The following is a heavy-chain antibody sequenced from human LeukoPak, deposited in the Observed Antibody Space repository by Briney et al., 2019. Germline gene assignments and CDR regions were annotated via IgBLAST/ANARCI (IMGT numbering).Heavy chain of an antibody. Sequence: GGSLRLSRAASGSTFSSYSMNWVRQAPGKGLEWVSSISSSSSYIYYADSVKGRFTISRDNAKYSLYLQMTSLRAEDTAVYYCAKGRVGHSPGYYNGNDAFDIWGQGTMVTVSS. V-gene: IGHV3-21*04. CDR2: ISSSSSYI. CDR3: AKGRVGHSPGYYNGNDAFDI. D-gene: IGHD3-22*01. CDR1: GSTFSSYS. J-gene: IGHJ3*02.